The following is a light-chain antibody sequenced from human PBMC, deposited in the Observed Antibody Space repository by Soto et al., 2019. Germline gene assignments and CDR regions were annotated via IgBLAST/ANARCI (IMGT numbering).Light chain of an antibody. CDR3: CSYVGSYTFGNV. J-gene: IGLJ1*01. CDR2: DVT. CDR1: SSDVGGYNY. Sequence: QSVLTQPRSVSGSPGQSVAISCTGTSSDVGGYNYVSWYQQHPGKAPKLMIYDVTKRPSGVPDRFSGSKSGKTASLTISGLQAEDEADYYCCSYVGSYTFGNVFGTGTKLTVL. V-gene: IGLV2-11*01.